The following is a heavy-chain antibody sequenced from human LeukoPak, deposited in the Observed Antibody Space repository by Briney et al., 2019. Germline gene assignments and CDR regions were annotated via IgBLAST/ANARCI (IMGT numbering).Heavy chain of an antibody. V-gene: IGHV3-11*01. J-gene: IGHJ4*02. Sequence: PGGSLRLSCAASRFTFSDYYMSWIRQAPGKGLEWVSYISSSGSTIYYADSVKGRFTISRDNAKNSLYLQMNSLRAEDTAVYYCARDQVAVAGTFDYWGQGTLVTVSS. CDR3: ARDQVAVAGTFDY. CDR2: ISSSGSTI. CDR1: RFTFSDYY. D-gene: IGHD6-19*01.